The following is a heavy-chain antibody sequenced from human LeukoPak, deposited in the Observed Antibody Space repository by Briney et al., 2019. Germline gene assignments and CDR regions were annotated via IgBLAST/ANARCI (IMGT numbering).Heavy chain of an antibody. CDR3: ARSTPAAVVINEFDS. Sequence: PGGSLRLSCAASGFTFDDYGMSWVRHPPGKGLEWVSGISWNGGNTGYADSVRGRFIISRDNAKNSPYLQMNSLRAEDTAFYYCARSTPAAVVINEFDSWGQGTLVTVSS. V-gene: IGHV3-20*04. CDR2: ISWNGGNT. CDR1: GFTFDDYG. D-gene: IGHD3-22*01. J-gene: IGHJ4*02.